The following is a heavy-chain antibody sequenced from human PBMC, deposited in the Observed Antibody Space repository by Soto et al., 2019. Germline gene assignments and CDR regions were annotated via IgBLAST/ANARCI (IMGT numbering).Heavy chain of an antibody. CDR1: GFTFSNAW. V-gene: IGHV3-15*01. Sequence: GGSLRLSCAASGFTFSNAWMSWVRQAPGKGLEWVGRIKSKTDGGTTDYAAPVEGRFTISRDDSKNTLYLQMNSLKTEDTAVYYCTTDSRSAGYYYYYYMDVWGKGTTVTVSS. CDR3: TTDSRSAGYYYYYYMDV. J-gene: IGHJ6*03. CDR2: IKSKTDGGTT.